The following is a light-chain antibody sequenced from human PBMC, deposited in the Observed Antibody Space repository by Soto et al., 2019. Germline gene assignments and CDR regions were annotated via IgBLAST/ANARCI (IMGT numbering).Light chain of an antibody. J-gene: IGKJ1*01. CDR3: HQYNGWPRT. V-gene: IGKV3-20*01. Sequence: EIVLTQSPGTLSLSPGEGGTLSCRASQTVISNSLAWYQQKPGQPPRLLIHGASTRAPGIPERFSGSRSGTDFTLTISRLEPEDFAVYYCHQYNGWPRTFGQGTKVEI. CDR2: GAS. CDR1: QTVISNS.